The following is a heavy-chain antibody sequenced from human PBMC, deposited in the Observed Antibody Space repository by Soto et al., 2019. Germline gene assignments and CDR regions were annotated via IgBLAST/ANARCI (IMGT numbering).Heavy chain of an antibody. CDR1: GYTFTSYA. V-gene: IGHV1-3*01. J-gene: IGHJ4*02. CDR2: INAGNGHT. Sequence: QVQLVQSGAEVKKPGASVKVSCKASGYTFTSYAMHWVRQAPGQRLEWMGWINAGNGHTKYSQKFQGRVTITRATTASTAYMELTSLRSEDTAVYYCARSSGFYYVDYWGQGTLVTVSS. CDR3: ARSSGFYYVDY. D-gene: IGHD3-22*01.